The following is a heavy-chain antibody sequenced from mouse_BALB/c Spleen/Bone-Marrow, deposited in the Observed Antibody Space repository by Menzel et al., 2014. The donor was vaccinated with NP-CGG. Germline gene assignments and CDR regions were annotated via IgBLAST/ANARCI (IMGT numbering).Heavy chain of an antibody. J-gene: IGHJ2*01. Sequence: EVHLVESGGGLVKPGGSLKLSCAASGFTFSSYAMSWVRQTPEKRLEWVATISSGGSYTYYPDSVKGRFTISRDNAKNSLYLQMSSLRSEDTAMYYCARQLLRYYFDYWGQGTPLTVSS. CDR2: ISSGGSYT. CDR3: ARQLLRYYFDY. CDR1: GFTFSSYA. V-gene: IGHV5-9-3*01. D-gene: IGHD1-1*01.